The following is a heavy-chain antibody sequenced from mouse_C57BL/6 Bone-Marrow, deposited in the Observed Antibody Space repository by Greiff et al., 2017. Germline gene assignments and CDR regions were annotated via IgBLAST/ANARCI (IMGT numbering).Heavy chain of an antibody. J-gene: IGHJ1*03. CDR1: GYSFTDYN. V-gene: IGHV1-39*01. CDR3: ARSGNYYGSSPPTAYFDV. D-gene: IGHD1-1*01. Sequence: EVQLQQSGPELVKPGASVKISCKASGYSFTDYNMNWVKQSNGKSLEWIGVINPNYGTTSYNQKFKGKATLTVDQSSRKAYMQLNSLTSEDSSVDYRARSGNYYGSSPPTAYFDVWGKGTTVTVSS. CDR2: INPNYGTT.